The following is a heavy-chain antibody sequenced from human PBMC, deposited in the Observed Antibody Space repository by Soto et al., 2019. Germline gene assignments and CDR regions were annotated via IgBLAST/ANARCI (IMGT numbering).Heavy chain of an antibody. CDR2: ISAYNGNT. CDR1: GYTFTSYG. Sequence: ASVKVSCKASGYTFTSYGISWVRQAPGQGLEWMGWISAYNGNTNYAQKLQGRVTMTTDTSTSTAYMELRSLRSDDTAVYYCARGFWSGYYTSGAFDIWGQGTIVTVSS. J-gene: IGHJ3*02. CDR3: ARGFWSGYYTSGAFDI. V-gene: IGHV1-18*04. D-gene: IGHD3-3*01.